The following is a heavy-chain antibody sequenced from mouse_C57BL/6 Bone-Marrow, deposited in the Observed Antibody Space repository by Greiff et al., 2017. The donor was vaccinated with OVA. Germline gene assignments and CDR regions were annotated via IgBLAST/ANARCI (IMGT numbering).Heavy chain of an antibody. CDR3: AREIAQATGTYDYFDY. Sequence: VQLQQSGAELMKPGASVKLSCKATGYTFTGYWIEWVKQRPGHGLEWIGEILPGSGSTNYNEKFKGKATFTADTSSNTAYMQLSSLTTEDSAIYYCAREIAQATGTYDYFDYWGQGTTLTVSS. CDR1: GYTFTGYW. CDR2: ILPGSGST. V-gene: IGHV1-9*01. D-gene: IGHD3-2*02. J-gene: IGHJ2*01.